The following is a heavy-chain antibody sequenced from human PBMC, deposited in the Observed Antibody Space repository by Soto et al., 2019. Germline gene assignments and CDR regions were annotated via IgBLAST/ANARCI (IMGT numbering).Heavy chain of an antibody. CDR1: GGSISSGDYY. Sequence: SETLSLTCTVSGGSISSGDYYWSWIRQPPGKGLEWIGYIYYSGSTYYNPSLKSRVTISVDTSKNQFSLKLSSVTAADTAVYYCARRGYYYDSSGYYNHFNWFDPWGQGTLVTVSS. V-gene: IGHV4-30-4*01. CDR2: IYYSGST. D-gene: IGHD3-22*01. J-gene: IGHJ5*02. CDR3: ARRGYYYDSSGYYNHFNWFDP.